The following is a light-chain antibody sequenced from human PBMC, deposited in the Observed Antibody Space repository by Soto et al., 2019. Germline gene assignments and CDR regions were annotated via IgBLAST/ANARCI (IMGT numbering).Light chain of an antibody. Sequence: EIVLTQSPGTLSFSPGERATLSCRASQSVSSSYLAWYQQKPGQAPRLLIYGASSRATGTPDRFSGSGSGTDFTLTIRRLEPEDFAVYYCQQYGSSPYTFGQGTKLEIK. CDR3: QQYGSSPYT. CDR1: QSVSSSY. V-gene: IGKV3-20*01. CDR2: GAS. J-gene: IGKJ2*01.